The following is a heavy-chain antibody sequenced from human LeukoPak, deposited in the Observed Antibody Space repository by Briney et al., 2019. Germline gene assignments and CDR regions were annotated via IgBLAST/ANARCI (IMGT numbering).Heavy chain of an antibody. CDR1: GGSISSSNW. J-gene: IGHJ6*02. CDR2: IYHSGST. CDR3: ARGREDIVVVPAPRGSYYYYGMDV. V-gene: IGHV4-4*02. D-gene: IGHD2-2*01. Sequence: SETLSLTCAVSGGSISSSNWWSWVRQPPVKGLEWIGEIYHSGSTNYNPSLKSRVTISVDKSKNQFSLKLSSVTAADTAVYYCARGREDIVVVPAPRGSYYYYGMDVWGQGTTVTVSS.